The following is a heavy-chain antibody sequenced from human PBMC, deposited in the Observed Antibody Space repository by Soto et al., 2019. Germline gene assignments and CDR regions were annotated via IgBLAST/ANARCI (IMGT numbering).Heavy chain of an antibody. V-gene: IGHV1-2*04. CDR3: AXQLPAAGTPNWFDP. CDR2: INPNSGGT. J-gene: IGHJ5*02. D-gene: IGHD6-13*01. Sequence: ASVKVSCKASGYTFTGYYMHWVRQAPGQGLEWMGWINPNSGGTNYAQKFQGWVTMTRDTSISTAYMELSRLRSDDTAVYYCAXQLPAAGTPNWFDPWGQGTLVTVSS. CDR1: GYTFTGYY.